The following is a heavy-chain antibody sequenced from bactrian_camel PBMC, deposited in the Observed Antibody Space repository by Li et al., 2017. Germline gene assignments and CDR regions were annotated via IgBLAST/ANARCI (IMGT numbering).Heavy chain of an antibody. V-gene: IGHV3S66*01. CDR1: GFTLDESD. CDR2: ISTDGNT. D-gene: IGHD3*01. Sequence: DVQLVESGGGSVQAGGSLRLSCTVSGFTLDESDMGWYRQAPGNKCEPVSTISTDGNTYYSDSVKGRFTISQDNSKNTLYLQLNSLTTEDTAMYYCARGGSEVNSFFAYWGQGTQVTVS. CDR3: ARGGSEVNSFFAY. J-gene: IGHJ6*01.